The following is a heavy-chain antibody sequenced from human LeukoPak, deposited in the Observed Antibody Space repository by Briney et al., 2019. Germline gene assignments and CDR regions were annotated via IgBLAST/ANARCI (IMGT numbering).Heavy chain of an antibody. CDR3: AKSVVVITFRFDD. D-gene: IGHD2-15*01. J-gene: IGHJ4*02. CDR2: INGGGGNT. Sequence: GGSLRLSCAASGFTFNSYVMSWVRQAPGKGLEWVSAINGGGGNTYYADSVKGRFTISRDNSKNMVYLQMNSLRADDTAVCYCAKSVVVITFRFDDWGQGALVTVSS. V-gene: IGHV3-23*01. CDR1: GFTFNSYV.